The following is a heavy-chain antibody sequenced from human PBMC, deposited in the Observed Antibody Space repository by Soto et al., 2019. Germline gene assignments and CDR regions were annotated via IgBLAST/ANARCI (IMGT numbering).Heavy chain of an antibody. CDR1: GYTFTSYA. CDR3: ARDPGIAAAGMQYGMDV. V-gene: IGHV1-3*05. CDR2: INAGNGNT. D-gene: IGHD6-13*01. J-gene: IGHJ6*02. Sequence: QVQLVQSGAEEKKPGASVKVSCKASGYTFTSYAMHWVRQAPGQRLEWMGWINAGNGNTKYSQKFQGRVTITRDTSASTAYMELSSLRSEDTAVYYCARDPGIAAAGMQYGMDVWGQGTTVTVSS.